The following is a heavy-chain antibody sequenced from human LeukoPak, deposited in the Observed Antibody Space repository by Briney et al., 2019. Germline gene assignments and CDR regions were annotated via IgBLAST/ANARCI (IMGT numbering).Heavy chain of an antibody. CDR2: INTNGGST. J-gene: IGHJ5*02. Sequence: GESLRLSCSTSGLTFSTYPMHWVRQAPGQGLEYVSAINTNGGSTYYADSVKGRFTISRDNSKNTLYLQMSSLRAEDTAVYYCVRSSGYYDPWGQGTLVTVSS. CDR3: VRSSGYYDP. D-gene: IGHD6-19*01. CDR1: GLTFSTYP. V-gene: IGHV3-64D*09.